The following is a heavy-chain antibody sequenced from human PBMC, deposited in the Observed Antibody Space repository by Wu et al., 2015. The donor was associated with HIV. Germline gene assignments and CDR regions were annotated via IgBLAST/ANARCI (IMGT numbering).Heavy chain of an antibody. CDR1: GGTFSSYA. V-gene: IGHV1-69*05. D-gene: IGHD2-15*01. CDR3: ARSYCSGGSCYAAFDI. J-gene: IGHJ3*02. Sequence: QVQLVQSGAEVKKPGSSVKVSCKASGGTFSSYAISWVRQAPGQGLEWMGGIIPIFGTANYAQKFQGRVTITTDESTSTAYMELSSLRSEDTAVYYCARSYCSGGSCYAAFDIWGQGTMVTVSS. CDR2: IIPIFGTA.